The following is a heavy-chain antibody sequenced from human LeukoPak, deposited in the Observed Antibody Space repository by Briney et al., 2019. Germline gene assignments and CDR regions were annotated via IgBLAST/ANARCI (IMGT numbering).Heavy chain of an antibody. CDR2: IIPIFGTA. CDR1: GGTFSSYA. D-gene: IGHD4-11*01. Sequence: SVKVSCKASGGTFSSYAISWVRQAPGQGLEWMGGIIPIFGTANYAQKFQGRVTITADESTSTAYMELRSLRSDDTAVYYCASSPMTTYYYYGMDVWGQGTTVTVSS. V-gene: IGHV1-69*13. CDR3: ASSPMTTYYYYGMDV. J-gene: IGHJ6*02.